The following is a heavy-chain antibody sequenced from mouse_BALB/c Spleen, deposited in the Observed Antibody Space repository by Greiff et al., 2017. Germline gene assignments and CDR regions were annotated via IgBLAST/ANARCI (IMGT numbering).Heavy chain of an antibody. CDR3: TRGYGYDGGFAY. Sequence: LQQSGGGLVQPGGSMKLSCVASGFTFSNYWMNWVRQSPEKGLEWVAEIRLKSNNYATHYAESVKGRFTISRDDSKSSVYLQMNNLRAEDTGIYYCTRGYGYDGGFAYWGQGTLVTVSA. V-gene: IGHV6-6*02. D-gene: IGHD2-2*01. J-gene: IGHJ3*01. CDR2: IRLKSNNYAT. CDR1: GFTFSNYW.